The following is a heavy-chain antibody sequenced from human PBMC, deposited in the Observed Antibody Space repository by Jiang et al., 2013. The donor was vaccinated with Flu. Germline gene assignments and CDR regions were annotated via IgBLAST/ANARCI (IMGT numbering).Heavy chain of an antibody. CDR2: ISGSGGST. CDR3: AKLRERYYYYYGMDV. D-gene: IGHD1-26*01. V-gene: IGHV3-23*01. J-gene: IGHJ6*02. CDR1: GFTFSSYA. Sequence: LVQPGGALRLSCAASGFTFSSYAMSWVRQAPGKGLEWVSAISGSGGSTYYADSVKGRFTISRDNSKNTLYLQMNSLRAEDTAVYYCAKLRERYYYYYGMDVWGQGTTVTVSS.